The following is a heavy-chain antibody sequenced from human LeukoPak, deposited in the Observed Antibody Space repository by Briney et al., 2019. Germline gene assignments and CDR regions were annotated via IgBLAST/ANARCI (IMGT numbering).Heavy chain of an antibody. V-gene: IGHV1-18*01. Sequence: ASVKVSCKASGYTFTSYGISWVRQAPGQGLEWMGWISAYNGNTNYAQKLQGRVTMTTDTSTSTAYKELRSLRSDDTAVYYCARGLLGATVTDFDYWGQGTLVTVSS. CDR2: ISAYNGNT. J-gene: IGHJ4*02. CDR3: ARGLLGATVTDFDY. CDR1: GYTFTSYG. D-gene: IGHD4-17*01.